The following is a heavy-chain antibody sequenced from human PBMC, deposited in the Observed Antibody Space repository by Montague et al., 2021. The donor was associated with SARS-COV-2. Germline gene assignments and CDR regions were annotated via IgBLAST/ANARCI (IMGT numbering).Heavy chain of an antibody. CDR1: GFTFSRYE. CDR3: ASDSVIEIPDYYYSMDG. J-gene: IGHJ6*02. D-gene: IGHD5-24*01. V-gene: IGHV3-48*03. Sequence: SLRLSCAASGFTFSRYEMNWVRQAPGKGLEWVSYISSSGSTIYYADSVKGRFTISRDNAKNSLYLQMNSLRAEDTAIYYCASDSVIEIPDYYYSMDGWGQGTTVTVSS. CDR2: ISSSGSTI.